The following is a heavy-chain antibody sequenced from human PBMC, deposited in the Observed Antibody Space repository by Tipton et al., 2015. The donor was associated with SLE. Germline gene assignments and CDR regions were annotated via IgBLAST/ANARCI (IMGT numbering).Heavy chain of an antibody. CDR1: GFTFSSYW. D-gene: IGHD2-15*01. V-gene: IGHV3-53*01. Sequence: SLRLSCAASGFTFSSYWMHWVRQAPGKGLEWVSVVYSGGSTDYAASVKGRFTISRDNAKNSLYLQMNSLRAEDTAVYYCARDRDYSIDYWGQGTLVTVSS. CDR3: ARDRDYSIDY. CDR2: VYSGGST. J-gene: IGHJ4*02.